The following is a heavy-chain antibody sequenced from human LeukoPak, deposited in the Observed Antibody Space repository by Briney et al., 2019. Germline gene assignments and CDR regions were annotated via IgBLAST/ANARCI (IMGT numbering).Heavy chain of an antibody. D-gene: IGHD4-17*01. CDR3: ARDPAASLYGDHFDY. CDR2: ISYDGSNK. CDR1: GFTFSSYA. V-gene: IGHV3-30-3*01. J-gene: IGHJ4*02. Sequence: GGSLRLSCAASGFTFSSYAMHWVRQAPGKGLEWVAVISYDGSNKYYADSVKGRFTISRDNSKNTLYLQMNSLRAADTAVYYCARDPAASLYGDHFDYWGQRTLVTVSS.